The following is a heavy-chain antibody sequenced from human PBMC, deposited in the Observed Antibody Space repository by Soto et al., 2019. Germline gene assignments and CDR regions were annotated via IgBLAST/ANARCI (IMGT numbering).Heavy chain of an antibody. CDR1: GFTFSSYG. CDR3: ANARSGYSYGSDY. D-gene: IGHD5-18*01. Sequence: QVQLVESGGGVVQPGRSLRLSCAASGFTFSSYGMHWVRQAPGKGLEWVAVISYDGSNKYYADSVKGRFTISRDNSKNTLYLQMNSLRAEDTAVYYCANARSGYSYGSDYWGQGTLVTVSS. V-gene: IGHV3-30*18. J-gene: IGHJ4*02. CDR2: ISYDGSNK.